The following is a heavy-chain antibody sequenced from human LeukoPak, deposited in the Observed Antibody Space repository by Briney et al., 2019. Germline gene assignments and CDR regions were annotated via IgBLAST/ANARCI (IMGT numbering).Heavy chain of an antibody. CDR2: INPNSGGT. Sequence: ASVKVSCEASGYTFTGYYMLWVRQAPGQGLEWMGWINPNSGGTNYAQKFQGRVTMTRDTSISTAYMELSRLRSDDTAVYYCARGKAAVSNWFDTWGEGALGTVSS. J-gene: IGHJ5*02. CDR1: GYTFTGYY. CDR3: ARGKAAVSNWFDT. V-gene: IGHV1-2*02. D-gene: IGHD6-13*01.